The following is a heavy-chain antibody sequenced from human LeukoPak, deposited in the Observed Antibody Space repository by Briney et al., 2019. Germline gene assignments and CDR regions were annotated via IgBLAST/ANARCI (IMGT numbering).Heavy chain of an antibody. J-gene: IGHJ4*02. CDR1: GASISTYY. CDR3: ASALHYFDSTAFSYYFDY. Sequence: SETLSLTCTVSGASISTYYWSWIRQPPGKGLEWVGYIYYSGSTDYNPSLKSRVTISVDTSKNQFSLKLSSVTAAGTAVYYCASALHYFDSTAFSYYFDYWGQGTLVTVSS. D-gene: IGHD3-22*01. CDR2: IYYSGST. V-gene: IGHV4-59*12.